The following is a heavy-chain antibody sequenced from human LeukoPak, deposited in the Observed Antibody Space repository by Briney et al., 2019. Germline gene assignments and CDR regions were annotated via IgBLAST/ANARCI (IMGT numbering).Heavy chain of an antibody. CDR3: ARGAMVRGLGMDV. V-gene: IGHV4-59*12. CDR1: GGSISSYY. D-gene: IGHD3-10*01. J-gene: IGHJ6*02. CDR2: IYYSGST. Sequence: SETLSLTCTVSGGSISSYYWSWIRQPPGKGLEWIGYIYYSGSTNYNPSLKSRVTISVDTSKNQFSLKLSSVTAADTAVYYCARGAMVRGLGMDVWGQGTTVTVSS.